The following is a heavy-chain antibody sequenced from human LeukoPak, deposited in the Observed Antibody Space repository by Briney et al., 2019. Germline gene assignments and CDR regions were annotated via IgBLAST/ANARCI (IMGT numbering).Heavy chain of an antibody. D-gene: IGHD4-11*01. CDR1: GYTFTSYD. J-gene: IGHJ5*02. CDR2: MNPNSGNT. CDR3: ARSQTTASNWFDP. V-gene: IGHV1-8*01. Sequence: ASVKVSCKASGYTFTSYDINWVRQATGQGLEWMGWMNPNSGNTGYAQKFQGRVTMTRNTSISTAYMELSSLRSADTAVYYCARSQTTASNWFDPWGQGTLVTVSS.